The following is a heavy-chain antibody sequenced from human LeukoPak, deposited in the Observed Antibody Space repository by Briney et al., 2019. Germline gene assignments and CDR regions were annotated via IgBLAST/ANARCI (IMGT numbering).Heavy chain of an antibody. J-gene: IGHJ6*03. V-gene: IGHV4-39*01. CDR2: IYYSGST. Sequence: SETLSLTCTVSGGSISSSSYYWGWIRQPPGKGLEWIGSIYYSGSTYYSASLKSRVTISVDTSKHQFSLKLSSVTAADTAVYYCARHPSYSGSYYYYYYMDVWGKGTTVTISS. CDR1: GGSISSSSYY. CDR3: ARHPSYSGSYYYYYYMDV. D-gene: IGHD1-26*01.